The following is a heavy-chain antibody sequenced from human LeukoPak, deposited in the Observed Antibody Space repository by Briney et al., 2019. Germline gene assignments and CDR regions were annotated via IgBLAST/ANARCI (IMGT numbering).Heavy chain of an antibody. CDR3: ARAGAVAGTYDAFDI. J-gene: IGHJ3*02. Sequence: SVKVSCKASGRTFSSYAISWVRQAPGQGLEWMGRIIPILGIANYAQKFQGRVTITADKSTSTAYMELSSLRSEDTAVYYCARAGAVAGTYDAFDIWGQGTMVTVSS. V-gene: IGHV1-69*04. CDR2: IIPILGIA. D-gene: IGHD6-19*01. CDR1: GRTFSSYA.